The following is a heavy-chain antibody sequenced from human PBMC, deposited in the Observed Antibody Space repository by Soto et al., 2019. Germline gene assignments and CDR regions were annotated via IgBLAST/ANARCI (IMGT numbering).Heavy chain of an antibody. Sequence: GESLKISCKGSGYSFTSYWIGWVRQMPGKGLEWMGIIFPGDSDTRYSPSFQGQVTISADKSISTAYLQWSSLKASDTAMYYCARQKRYSSGWYSFDYWGQGTQVTVSS. CDR3: ARQKRYSSGWYSFDY. V-gene: IGHV5-51*01. CDR2: IFPGDSDT. CDR1: GYSFTSYW. J-gene: IGHJ4*02. D-gene: IGHD6-19*01.